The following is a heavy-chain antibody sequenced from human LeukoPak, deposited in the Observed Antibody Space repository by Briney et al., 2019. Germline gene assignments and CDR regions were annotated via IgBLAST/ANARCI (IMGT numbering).Heavy chain of an antibody. CDR2: IYPGDSDT. V-gene: IGHV5-51*01. J-gene: IGHJ4*02. D-gene: IGHD7-27*01. CDR3: ARLAPEVALGY. Sequence: GESLQISCQGSGYSFTNYWIGWVRQMPGKGLEWMGIIYPGDSDTRYSPSFQGQVTISADKSISTAYLQWSSLKASDTAMYYCARLAPEVALGYWGQGTLVTVSS. CDR1: GYSFTNYW.